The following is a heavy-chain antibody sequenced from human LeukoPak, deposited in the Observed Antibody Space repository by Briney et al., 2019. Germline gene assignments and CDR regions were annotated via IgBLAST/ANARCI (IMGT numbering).Heavy chain of an antibody. V-gene: IGHV3-48*03. J-gene: IGHJ4*02. CDR1: GFTFSSYE. CDR2: ISSSGSTI. Sequence: GGSLRLSCAASGFTFSSYEMNWVRQAPGKGLEWVSYISSSGSTIYYADSVKGRFTISRDNAKNALYLQMNSLRAEDTALYYCAKGQDGSYYRGYFDYWGQGTLVAVS. CDR3: AKGQDGSYYRGYFDY. D-gene: IGHD1-26*01.